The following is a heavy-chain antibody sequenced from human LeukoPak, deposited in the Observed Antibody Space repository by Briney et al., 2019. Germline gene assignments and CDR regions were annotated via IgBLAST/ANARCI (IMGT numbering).Heavy chain of an antibody. CDR2: ISSSASII. V-gene: IGHV3-11*01. CDR1: GFSFSDYY. Sequence: GGSLRLSCAASGFSFSDYYMSWIRQAPGRGLEWVSYISSSASIISYADSMKGRFTISRDNAKKSLYLQMNSLRAEDTAVYYCARGHYGLDLWGQGTTVTVSS. J-gene: IGHJ6*02. CDR3: ARGHYGLDL.